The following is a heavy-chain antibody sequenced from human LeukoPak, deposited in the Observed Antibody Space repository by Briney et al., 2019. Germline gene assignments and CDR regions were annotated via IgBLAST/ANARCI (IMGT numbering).Heavy chain of an antibody. J-gene: IGHJ5*02. D-gene: IGHD4-17*01. Sequence: SETLSLTSAVYGGSFSGYYWSWIRQPPGKGLEWIGEINHSGSTNYNPSLKSRVTISVDTSKNQFSLKLSSVTAADTAVYYCARGPVTTYNWFDPWGQGTLVTVSS. CDR1: GGSFSGYY. V-gene: IGHV4-34*01. CDR2: INHSGST. CDR3: ARGPVTTYNWFDP.